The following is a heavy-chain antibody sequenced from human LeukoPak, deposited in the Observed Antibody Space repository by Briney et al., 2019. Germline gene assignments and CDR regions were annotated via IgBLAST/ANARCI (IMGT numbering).Heavy chain of an antibody. CDR2: IGSGGGST. J-gene: IGHJ4*02. CDR3: AKDDYGDFLFAY. Sequence: GALGLLCAASGFTFSSYALTWVRQAPGKGLEWVSSIGSGGGSTYYADSVKGRFTISRDNSKNTVYLQMNSLRAEDTAVYYCAKDDYGDFLFAYWGQGTLVTVSS. CDR1: GFTFSSYA. D-gene: IGHD4-17*01. V-gene: IGHV3-23*01.